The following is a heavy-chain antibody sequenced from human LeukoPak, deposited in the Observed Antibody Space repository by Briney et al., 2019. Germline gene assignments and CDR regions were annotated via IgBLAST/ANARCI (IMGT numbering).Heavy chain of an antibody. V-gene: IGHV3-23*01. D-gene: IGHD6-19*01. CDR3: AKDHGSQDSAAWYVFDY. J-gene: IGHJ4*02. CDR2: INQNRHT. Sequence: GGSLRLSCAASGFTFNHYAMSWVRQAPGKGLECVSSINQNRHTCDADPVQGGFTSSRDNCKNTVFLQKNSLSADETAEYFCAKDHGSQDSAAWYVFDYWGRGTLVTVSS. CDR1: GFTFNHYA.